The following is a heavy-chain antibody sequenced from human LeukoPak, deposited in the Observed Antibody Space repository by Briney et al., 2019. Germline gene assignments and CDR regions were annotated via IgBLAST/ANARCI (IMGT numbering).Heavy chain of an antibody. CDR1: GGSISSYY. CDR2: IYYSGST. Sequence: SETLSLTCTVSGGSISSYYWSLIRQPPGKGLEWIGYIYYSGSTNYNPSLKSRVNISVDTSKNQFSLKLSSVTAADTAVYYCARDRVGSGSDYWGQGTLVTVSS. CDR3: ARDRVGSGSDY. D-gene: IGHD3-10*01. J-gene: IGHJ4*02. V-gene: IGHV4-59*01.